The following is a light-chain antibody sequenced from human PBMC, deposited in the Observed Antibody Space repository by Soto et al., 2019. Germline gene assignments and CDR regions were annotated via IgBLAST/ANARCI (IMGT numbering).Light chain of an antibody. CDR3: QQYNNWPYT. J-gene: IGKJ2*01. V-gene: IGKV3-15*01. CDR2: DAS. Sequence: EIVMTQSPATLSASPGERDPLSCRASQRVGSNLAWYQQKPGQAPRLLIYDASTRATGIPASFSGSGSGTKFTLTIRSLQSEDSAVYYCQQYNNWPYTFGQGTKVDIK. CDR1: QRVGSN.